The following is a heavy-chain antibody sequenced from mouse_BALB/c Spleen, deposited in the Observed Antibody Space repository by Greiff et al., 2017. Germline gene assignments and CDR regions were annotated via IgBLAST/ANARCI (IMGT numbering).Heavy chain of an antibody. CDR1: GFSLTSYG. D-gene: IGHD2-14*01. V-gene: IGHV2-9*02. CDR3: ARLYRYDVLGAMDY. CDR2: IWAGGST. Sequence: QVQLQQSGPGLVAPSQSLSITCTVSGFSLTSYGVHWVRQPPGKGLEWLGVIWAGGSTNYNSALMSRLSISKDNSKSQVFLKMNSLQTDDTAMYYCARLYRYDVLGAMDYWGQGTSVTVSS. J-gene: IGHJ4*01.